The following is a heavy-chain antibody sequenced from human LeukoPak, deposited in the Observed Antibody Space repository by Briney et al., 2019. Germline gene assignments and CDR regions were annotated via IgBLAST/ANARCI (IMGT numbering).Heavy chain of an antibody. V-gene: IGHV4-59*08. Sequence: SETLSLTCTVSGGSISSYYWSWIRQPPGKGLEWIGYIYYSGSTNYNPSLKGRVTISVDTSKNQFSLKLSSVTAADTAVYYCARSRSITVVRDPDAFDIWGQGTMVTVSS. D-gene: IGHD3-10*01. CDR3: ARSRSITVVRDPDAFDI. CDR1: GGSISSYY. CDR2: IYYSGST. J-gene: IGHJ3*02.